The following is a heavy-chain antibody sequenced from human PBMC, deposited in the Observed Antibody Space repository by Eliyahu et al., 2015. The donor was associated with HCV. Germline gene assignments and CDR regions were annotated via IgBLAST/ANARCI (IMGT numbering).Heavy chain of an antibody. V-gene: IGHV3-53*01. CDR3: ARDLGDGDRDH. D-gene: IGHD1-26*01. CDR2: ISSGGTT. CDR1: GFSVSGAY. J-gene: IGHJ5*02. Sequence: EVQLVESGGGLVQPGGSLRLSCAASGFSVSGAYMSWVRQAPGKGLRWGSVISSGGTTSYADSVKGRFTISRDNSKNTLYLQMNNLRVEDTAVYYCARDLGDGDRDHWGQGTLVTVSS.